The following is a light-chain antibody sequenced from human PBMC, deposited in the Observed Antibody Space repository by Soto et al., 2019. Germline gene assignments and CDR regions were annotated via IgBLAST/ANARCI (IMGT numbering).Light chain of an antibody. CDR3: QPYNNWPLT. CDR1: QGIGDT. J-gene: IGKJ4*01. V-gene: IGKV3-15*01. Sequence: LVMSQSPATLSVYPGEGATLSCRASQGIGDTLAWYQHKPGQTPRLLIYDTSTRATGVPTRFSGSRSGAEFTLTINSLQSEDFAVYYCQPYNNWPLTFGGGTNADIK. CDR2: DTS.